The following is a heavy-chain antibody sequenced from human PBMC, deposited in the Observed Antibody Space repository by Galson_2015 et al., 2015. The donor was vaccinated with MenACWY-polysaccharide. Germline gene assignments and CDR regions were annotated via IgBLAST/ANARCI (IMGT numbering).Heavy chain of an antibody. CDR3: AKVHSYAYVNFYYGLDV. CDR2: IRHDGGYR. J-gene: IGHJ6*02. D-gene: IGHD5-18*01. V-gene: IGHV3-30*02. Sequence: SLRLSCAASGFTFSMYGIHWVRQAPGKGLEWVAFIRHDGGYRYYADSVGGQFTISRDNSRNTAFLQMSSLKTADTAVYYCAKVHSYAYVNFYYGLDVWGQGTTVTVSS. CDR1: GFTFSMYG.